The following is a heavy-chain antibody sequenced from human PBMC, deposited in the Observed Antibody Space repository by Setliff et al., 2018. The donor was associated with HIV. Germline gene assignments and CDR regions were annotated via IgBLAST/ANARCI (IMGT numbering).Heavy chain of an antibody. Sequence: SETLSLTCTVSGGSISSYYWSWIRQPPGKGLEWIGDIYDSGRTNYNPSLKSRVSISVDTSENQFSLKLTSVTAADTAVYYCARDRSVPGTYRYFDYWGQGTLVTVSS. V-gene: IGHV4-59*01. J-gene: IGHJ4*02. CDR3: ARDRSVPGTYRYFDY. CDR2: IYDSGRT. CDR1: GGSISSYY. D-gene: IGHD2-2*01.